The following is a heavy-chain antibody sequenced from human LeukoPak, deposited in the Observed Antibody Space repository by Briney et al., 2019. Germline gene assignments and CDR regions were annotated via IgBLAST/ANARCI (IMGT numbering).Heavy chain of an antibody. CDR1: GFTFSNYW. V-gene: IGHV3-7*01. J-gene: IGHJ4*02. D-gene: IGHD5-12*01. CDR2: INQDGSEE. CDR3: VRDGGVSGYDLPDY. Sequence: PGGSLRLSCAASGFTFSNYWMTWVRQAPGKGLEWVAHINQDGSEEHYMDSAKARFTISRDNAKNSLSLQMNSLRAEDTAVYYCVRDGGVSGYDLPDYWGQGTLVTVSS.